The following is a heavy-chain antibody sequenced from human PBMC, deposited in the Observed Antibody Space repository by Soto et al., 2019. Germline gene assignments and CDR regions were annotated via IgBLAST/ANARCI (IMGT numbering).Heavy chain of an antibody. Sequence: ASVKVSCKASGYTFTGYYVHWVRQAPGQGLEWMGWINPNSGDTYLAQRFQGRVTMNRDTSIGTAYMELRGLTSDDTAVYYCAKDRVRIYCTNGVCPRPYYGMDVWGQGTTVTVSS. CDR2: INPNSGDT. V-gene: IGHV1-2*02. CDR3: AKDRVRIYCTNGVCPRPYYGMDV. D-gene: IGHD2-8*01. CDR1: GYTFTGYY. J-gene: IGHJ6*02.